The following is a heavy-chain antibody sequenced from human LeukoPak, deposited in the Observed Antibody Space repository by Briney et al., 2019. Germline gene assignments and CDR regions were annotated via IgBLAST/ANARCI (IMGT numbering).Heavy chain of an antibody. Sequence: GGSLRLSCAASGFTVSSNYMTWVRQAPGKGLEWVSFIYSAGSTYYADSVKGRFTISRDNSKNTLYLQMNSLRAEDTAVYYCAKPSSGWYLFDYWGQGTLVTVSS. D-gene: IGHD6-19*01. V-gene: IGHV3-53*01. CDR1: GFTVSSNY. J-gene: IGHJ4*02. CDR2: IYSAGST. CDR3: AKPSSGWYLFDY.